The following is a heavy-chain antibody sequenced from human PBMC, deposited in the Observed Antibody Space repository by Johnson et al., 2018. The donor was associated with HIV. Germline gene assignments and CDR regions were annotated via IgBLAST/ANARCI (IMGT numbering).Heavy chain of an antibody. J-gene: IGHJ3*02. CDR2: ISYYGSNK. CDR1: GFTFSSFA. CDR3: VRRFYDSSAFDI. V-gene: IGHV3-30-3*01. D-gene: IGHD3-22*01. Sequence: QVQLVESGGGVVQPGTSLRLSCAASGFTFSSFAMHWVRQAPGKGLEWMAFISYYGSNKYFTDSVRGRFTISRDNSKNTLFLQMNSLRAEDTAVYYCVRRFYDSSAFDIWGQGTLVTVSS.